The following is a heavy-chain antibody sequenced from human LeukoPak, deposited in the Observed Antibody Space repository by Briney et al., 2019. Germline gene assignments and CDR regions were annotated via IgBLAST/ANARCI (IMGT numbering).Heavy chain of an antibody. CDR2: IRSDGSSK. CDR3: AKGLNGYLDY. V-gene: IGHV3-30*02. J-gene: IGHJ4*02. CDR1: GFTFSSHG. D-gene: IGHD2-8*01. Sequence: GGSLRLSCAASGFTFSSHGMHWVRQAPGKGLEWVAFIRSDGSSKHYADSVKGRFTISRDNSYSTLYVQMNGLRAEDTAVYYCAKGLNGYLDYWGQGTLVTVSS.